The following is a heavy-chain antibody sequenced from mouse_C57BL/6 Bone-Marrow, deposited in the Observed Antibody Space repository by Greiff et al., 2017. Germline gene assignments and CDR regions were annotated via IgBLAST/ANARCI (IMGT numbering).Heavy chain of an antibody. CDR3: ASLALWYFDV. J-gene: IGHJ1*03. CDR2: IYPRSGNT. CDR1: GYTFTSYG. D-gene: IGHD6-1*01. Sequence: QVPLQQSGAELARPGASVKLSCKASGYTFTSYGISWVKQRTGQGLEWIGEIYPRSGNTYYNEKFKGKATLTADKSSSTAYMELRSLTSEDSAVYFCASLALWYFDVWGTGTTVTVSS. V-gene: IGHV1-81*01.